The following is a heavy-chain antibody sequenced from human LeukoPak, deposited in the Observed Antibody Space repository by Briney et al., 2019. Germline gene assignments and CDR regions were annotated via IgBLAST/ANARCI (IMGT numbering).Heavy chain of an antibody. J-gene: IGHJ6*03. Sequence: SETLSLTCNVSGYSISSGYYWAWIRQSPGKGLEWIGSIYHSGSTYYNPSLKSRVTMSADTSNNQFSLRLTSVTAADTAVYYCAREWDYSDTTGRYGRYYYFYYMDVWGKGTTVTISS. CDR2: IYHSGST. D-gene: IGHD3-22*01. CDR1: GYSISSGYY. V-gene: IGHV4-38-2*02. CDR3: AREWDYSDTTGRYGRYYYFYYMDV.